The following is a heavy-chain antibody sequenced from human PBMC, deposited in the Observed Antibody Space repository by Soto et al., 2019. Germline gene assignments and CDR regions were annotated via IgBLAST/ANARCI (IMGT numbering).Heavy chain of an antibody. Sequence: QVQLQESGPGLVKPSQTLSLTCTVSGGSISSGGYYWSWIRHHPGKGLEWIGYIYYSGSTYYNPSLKSRVTISVDTSKNQLSLKLSSVTAADTAVYYCARGVGSSWYEDYFDYWGQGTLVTVSS. D-gene: IGHD6-13*01. V-gene: IGHV4-31*03. CDR3: ARGVGSSWYEDYFDY. CDR2: IYYSGST. J-gene: IGHJ4*02. CDR1: GGSISSGGYY.